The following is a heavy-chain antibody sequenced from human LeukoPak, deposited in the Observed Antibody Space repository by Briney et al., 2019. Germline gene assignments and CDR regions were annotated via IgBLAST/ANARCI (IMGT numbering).Heavy chain of an antibody. CDR3: ARGVNYYDSSGYYLNWFDP. V-gene: IGHV4-59*01. CDR1: GGSISSYY. J-gene: IGHJ5*02. Sequence: SETLSLTCTVSGGSISSYYWSWIRLPPGKGLEWIGYLSKSGNTNYSPSLKSRVTIFGDTSKNQFFLKLSSVTAADTAVYYCARGVNYYDSSGYYLNWFDPWGQGTLVTVSS. CDR2: LSKSGNT. D-gene: IGHD3-22*01.